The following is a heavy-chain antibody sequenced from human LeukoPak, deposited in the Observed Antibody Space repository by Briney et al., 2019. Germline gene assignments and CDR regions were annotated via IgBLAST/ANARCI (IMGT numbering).Heavy chain of an antibody. V-gene: IGHV3-7*01. CDR1: GFTISSHW. Sequence: GGSLRLSCAASGFTISSHWMTWVRQASGKWLEWVANINQDGSERYYVDSVKGRFTISRDNAKNSLSLQMNSLRAEDTAVYYCARSNAMGVWGQGTTVTVSS. J-gene: IGHJ6*02. CDR2: INQDGSER. CDR3: ARSNAMGV.